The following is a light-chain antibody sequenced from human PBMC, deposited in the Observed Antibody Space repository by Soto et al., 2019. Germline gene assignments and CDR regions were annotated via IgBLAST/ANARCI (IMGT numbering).Light chain of an antibody. CDR2: EVT. J-gene: IGLJ1*01. V-gene: IGLV2-14*01. CDR1: SSDVGLYDF. CDR3: NSYTRFSTYV. Sequence: LTQPASVSGSPGQSITISCTGASSDVGLYDFVSRYQQHPGKAPKLLIYEVTYRPSGVSSRFSGSKSGNTASLTISGLQAEDEADYYCNSYTRFSTYVFGTGTKVTVL.